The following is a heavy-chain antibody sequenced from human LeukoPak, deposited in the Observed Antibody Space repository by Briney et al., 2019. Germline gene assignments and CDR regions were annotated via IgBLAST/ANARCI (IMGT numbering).Heavy chain of an antibody. CDR2: ISSSSSYI. CDR1: GFTFSSYS. CDR3: ARETDEFPYFDY. Sequence: GGSLRLSRAASGFTFSSYSMNWVRQAPGKGLEWVSSISSSSSYIYYADSVKGRFTISRDNAKNSLYLQMNSLRAEDTAVYYCARETDEFPYFDYWGQGTLVTVSS. V-gene: IGHV3-21*01. J-gene: IGHJ4*02.